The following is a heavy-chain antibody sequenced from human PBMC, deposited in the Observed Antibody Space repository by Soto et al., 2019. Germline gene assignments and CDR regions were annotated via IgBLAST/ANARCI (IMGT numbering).Heavy chain of an antibody. CDR3: ARGRRSGSYYSRFDY. CDR2: IYYSGST. V-gene: IGHV4-59*01. Sequence: QVQLQESGPGLVKPSETLSLTCTVSGGSISSYYWSWIRQPPGKGLEWIGYIYYSGSTNYNPSLKSRVTRSVDTSKNQFSLKLSSVTAADTAVYYCARGRRSGSYYSRFDYWGQGTLVTVSS. CDR1: GGSISSYY. J-gene: IGHJ4*02. D-gene: IGHD1-26*01.